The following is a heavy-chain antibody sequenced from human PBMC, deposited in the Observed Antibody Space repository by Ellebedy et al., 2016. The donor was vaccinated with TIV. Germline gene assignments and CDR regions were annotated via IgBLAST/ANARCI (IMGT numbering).Heavy chain of an antibody. J-gene: IGHJ5*02. CDR1: GYTLTNYI. CDR2: INPRGGDT. CDR3: VRDVIIVPARWFDP. V-gene: IGHV1-46*01. Sequence: AASVKVSCKTSGYTLTNYIIQSVRKAPGQGLEWLGIINPRGGDTIYAQKFQGRVTMTRDTSTRTVYMELSSLRSEDTALYYCVRDVIIVPARWFDPWGQGTLVTVSS. D-gene: IGHD2-2*01.